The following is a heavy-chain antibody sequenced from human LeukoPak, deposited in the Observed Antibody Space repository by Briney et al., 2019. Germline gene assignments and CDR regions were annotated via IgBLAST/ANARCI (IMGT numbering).Heavy chain of an antibody. Sequence: ASVKGSCKASGYTFTSFAIHWVREAPVQRLESMGGINAGNGNTKFSQHFQGRVSITRDTSASTDYMELSYLRSEDTALYFCARSIVYSSDSDGGYYFDYWGQGTLVTVSS. D-gene: IGHD6-19*01. V-gene: IGHV1-3*01. CDR1: GYTFTSFA. J-gene: IGHJ4*02. CDR2: INAGNGNT. CDR3: ARSIVYSSDSDGGYYFDY.